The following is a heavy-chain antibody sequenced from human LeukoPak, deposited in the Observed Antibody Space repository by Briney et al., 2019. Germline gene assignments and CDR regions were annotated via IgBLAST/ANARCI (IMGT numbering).Heavy chain of an antibody. CDR2: ISWKSGNI. Sequence: PGGSLRLSCAASGFTFDDYAMHWVRQAPGKGLEWVSSISWKSGNIGYADSVKGRFTISRDNAKNSLYLQMNSLRAEDTAVYYCARDQLPHFYYYYGMDVWGQGTTVTVSS. CDR1: GFTFDDYA. D-gene: IGHD2-2*01. V-gene: IGHV3-9*01. CDR3: ARDQLPHFYYYYGMDV. J-gene: IGHJ6*02.